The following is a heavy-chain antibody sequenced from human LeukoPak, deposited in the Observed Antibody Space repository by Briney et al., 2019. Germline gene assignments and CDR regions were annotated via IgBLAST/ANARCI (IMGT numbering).Heavy chain of an antibody. CDR2: IYYTGRT. CDR3: ARLVTSYDILTGYSYYFDS. Sequence: TSETLSLTCTVPGGSISSYYWSWIRQPPGEGLEWIAYIYYTGRTNYNPSLKSRVTISVDKSENQLSLELISVTAADTAVYFCARLVTSYDILTGYSYYFDSWGQGTLVTVSS. CDR1: GGSISSYY. D-gene: IGHD3-9*01. J-gene: IGHJ4*02. V-gene: IGHV4-59*08.